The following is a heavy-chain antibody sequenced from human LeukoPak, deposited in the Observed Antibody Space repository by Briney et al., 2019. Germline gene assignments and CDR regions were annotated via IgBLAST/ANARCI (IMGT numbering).Heavy chain of an antibody. CDR2: IYNSGST. CDR3: ASDMNRGIDY. D-gene: IGHD1-26*01. CDR1: GGSISSGGYY. J-gene: IGHJ4*02. V-gene: IGHV4-31*03. Sequence: SETLSLTCTVSGGSISSGGYYWSWIRQHPGKGLEWIGYIYNSGSTYYNPSLKSRVTISVDTSKNQFSLKLSSVTAADTAVYYCASDMNRGIDYWGQGTLVTVSS.